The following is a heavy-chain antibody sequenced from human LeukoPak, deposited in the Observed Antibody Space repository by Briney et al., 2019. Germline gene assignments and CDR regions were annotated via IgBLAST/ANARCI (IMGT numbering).Heavy chain of an antibody. CDR1: GYTFAGYH. Sequence: ASVKVSCRASGYTFAGYHIHWVRRAPGQGLEWMGIINPSDGRTSYAQEFQDRVILTSDTSARTVYMELRSLRFEDKAEYYCARENVADSSGWSHFDYWGQGTLVIVSS. V-gene: IGHV1-46*01. D-gene: IGHD6-19*01. CDR3: ARENVADSSGWSHFDY. CDR2: INPSDGRT. J-gene: IGHJ4*02.